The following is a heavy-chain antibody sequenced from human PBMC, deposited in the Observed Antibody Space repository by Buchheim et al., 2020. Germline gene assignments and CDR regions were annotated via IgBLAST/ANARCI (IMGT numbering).Heavy chain of an antibody. CDR3: AKGLGVGATWDYYYYYGMDV. D-gene: IGHD1-26*01. CDR1: GFTFSSYG. V-gene: IGHV3-30*18. J-gene: IGHJ6*02. Sequence: QVQLVESGGGVVQPGRSLRLSCAASGFTFSSYGMHWVRQAPGKGLEWVAVISYDGSNKYYADSVKGRLTISRDNSKNTLYLQMNSLRAEDTAVYYCAKGLGVGATWDYYYYYGMDVWGQGTT. CDR2: ISYDGSNK.